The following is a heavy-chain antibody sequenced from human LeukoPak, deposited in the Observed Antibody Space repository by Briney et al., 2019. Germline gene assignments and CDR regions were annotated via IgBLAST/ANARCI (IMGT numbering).Heavy chain of an antibody. CDR2: MNPNSGNT. V-gene: IGHV1-8*01. Sequence: ASVKVSCKASGHTFTSYDINWVRQATGQGLEWMGWMNPNSGNTGYAQKFQGRVTMTRNTSISTAYMELSSLRSEDTAVYYCARGRWGSGSSYMDVWGKGTTVTVSS. J-gene: IGHJ6*03. CDR3: ARGRWGSGSSYMDV. D-gene: IGHD3-10*01. CDR1: GHTFTSYD.